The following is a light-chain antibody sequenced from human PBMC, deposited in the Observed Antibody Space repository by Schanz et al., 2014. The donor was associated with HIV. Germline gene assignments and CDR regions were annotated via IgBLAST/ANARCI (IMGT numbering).Light chain of an antibody. Sequence: QSALTQPPSASGSPGQSVTISCTGTSSDVGGYNLVSWYQQHPGKAPKLMIYEVSKRPSGVSNRFSGSKSGNTASLTVSGLQAEDEADYYCSSYAGTNILMFGGGTKLTVL. V-gene: IGLV2-8*01. J-gene: IGLJ3*02. CDR3: SSYAGTNILM. CDR2: EVS. CDR1: SSDVGGYNL.